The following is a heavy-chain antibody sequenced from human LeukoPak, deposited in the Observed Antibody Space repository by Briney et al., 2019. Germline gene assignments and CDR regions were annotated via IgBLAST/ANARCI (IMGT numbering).Heavy chain of an antibody. V-gene: IGHV1-18*01. J-gene: IGHJ5*02. CDR1: GYTFTSYG. Sequence: ASVKVSCKASGYTFTSYGISWVRQAPGQGLEWMGWISAYNGNTNYAQKLQGRVTMTTDTSTSTAYMELRSLRSDDTAVYYCARDQMGAKVGPVDLWGQGTLVTVSS. D-gene: IGHD5-24*01. CDR2: ISAYNGNT. CDR3: ARDQMGAKVGPVDL.